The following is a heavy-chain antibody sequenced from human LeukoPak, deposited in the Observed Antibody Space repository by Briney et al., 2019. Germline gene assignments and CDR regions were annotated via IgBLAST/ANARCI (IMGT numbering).Heavy chain of an antibody. CDR1: GGSFSGYY. V-gene: IGHV4-34*12. D-gene: IGHD2-2*02. CDR3: ARVGYCSSTSCYNRRGWFDP. J-gene: IGHJ5*02. CDR2: IIQSGST. Sequence: PSEILSLTCAVYGGSFSGYYCGWIRQPPGRGLGWIGEIIQSGSTNYNPSLKSRVTISVDTSKNHFSLKLSSVTAADTAVYYCARVGYCSSTSCYNRRGWFDPWGQGTLVTVS.